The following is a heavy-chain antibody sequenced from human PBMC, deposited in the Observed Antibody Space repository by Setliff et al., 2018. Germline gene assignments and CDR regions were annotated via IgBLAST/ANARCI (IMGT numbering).Heavy chain of an antibody. J-gene: IGHJ4*02. D-gene: IGHD5-12*01. CDR2: IYYTGSP. CDR3: ARGGYNGYAVFDD. CDR1: GGSFSGYQ. Sequence: PSETLSLTCVVYGGSFSGYQWSWIRQSPGKGLEWIGNIYYTGSPSYSPSLRSRGTISVDTSKNKFSLSLSSVTAADTAVYYCARGGYNGYAVFDDWGQGALVTVSS. V-gene: IGHV4-34*11.